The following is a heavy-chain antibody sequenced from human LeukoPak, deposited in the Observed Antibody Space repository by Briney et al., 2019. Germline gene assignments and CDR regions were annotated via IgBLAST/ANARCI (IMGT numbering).Heavy chain of an antibody. CDR3: ATYSGSYYTFDY. V-gene: IGHV1-24*01. CDR1: GDSLTELS. Sequence: AGAKVSCKVSGDSLTELSMHWVRQAPREGREGMGGVDPEDGETIYAQKYQGRVTMTEDTSTDTAYMELSSLRSEDTAVYYCATYSGSYYTFDYWGQGTLVTVSS. J-gene: IGHJ4*02. D-gene: IGHD3-10*01. CDR2: VDPEDGET.